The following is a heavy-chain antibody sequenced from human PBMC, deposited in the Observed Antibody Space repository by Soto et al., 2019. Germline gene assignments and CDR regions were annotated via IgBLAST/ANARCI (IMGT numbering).Heavy chain of an antibody. Sequence: QVQLVESGGGVVQPGRSLRLSCAASGFTFRSYGMHWVRQAPGKGLEWVAVISYDGSNKYYADSVKGRFTISRDNSKNTLYLQMNSMRAEDTAVYYCAKDRQWLVDYCGQGALVIVSS. D-gene: IGHD6-19*01. CDR2: ISYDGSNK. CDR1: GFTFRSYG. J-gene: IGHJ4*02. V-gene: IGHV3-30*18. CDR3: AKDRQWLVDY.